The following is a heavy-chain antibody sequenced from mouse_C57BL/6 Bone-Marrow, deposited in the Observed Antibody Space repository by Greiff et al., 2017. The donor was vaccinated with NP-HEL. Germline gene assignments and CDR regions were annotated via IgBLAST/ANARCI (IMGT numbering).Heavy chain of an antibody. V-gene: IGHV1-55*01. D-gene: IGHD1-1*01. J-gene: IGHJ2*01. CDR3: ARSPSYYYGSSYNY. Sequence: VQLQQPGADLVKPGASVKMSCKASGYTFTSYWITWVKQRPGQGLEWIGDIYPGSGSTNYNEKFKSKATLTVDTSSSTAYMQLSSLTSEDSAVYYCARSPSYYYGSSYNYWGQGTTLTVSS. CDR1: GYTFTSYW. CDR2: IYPGSGST.